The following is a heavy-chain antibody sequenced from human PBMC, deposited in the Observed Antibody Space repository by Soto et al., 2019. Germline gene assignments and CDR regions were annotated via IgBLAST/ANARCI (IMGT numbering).Heavy chain of an antibody. CDR2: IDPNSGNT. CDR1: GYTFTSYY. J-gene: IGHJ6*03. Sequence: ASVKVSCKASGYTFTSYYMHWVRQAPGQGLEWMGIIDPNSGNTGYAQKYQGRVTMTRNTSISTAYMELSSLRSEDTAVYYCARLYRNYDKWYYYYYMDVWGKGTTVTVSS. D-gene: IGHD4-4*01. CDR3: ARLYRNYDKWYYYYYMDV. V-gene: IGHV1-8*02.